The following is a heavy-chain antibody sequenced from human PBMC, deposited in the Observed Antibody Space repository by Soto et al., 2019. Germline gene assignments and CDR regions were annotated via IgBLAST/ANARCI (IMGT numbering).Heavy chain of an antibody. CDR3: TTGSVEGF. CDR1: GFSVTNAW. CDR2: VYTSAEGGAT. D-gene: IGHD2-15*01. V-gene: IGHV3-15*07. Sequence: EVQLVDSGGGLVKPGGSLRLSCSASGFSVTNAWMNWVRQAPGKGLEWVGRVYTSAEGGATHYAAPVKGRFTISRDDSINTVYLQMNSPMTEDTAVYYCTTGSVEGFWGQGTTVTVSS. J-gene: IGHJ6*02.